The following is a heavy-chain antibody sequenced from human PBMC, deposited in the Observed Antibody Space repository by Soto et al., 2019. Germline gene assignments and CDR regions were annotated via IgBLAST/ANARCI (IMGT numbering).Heavy chain of an antibody. Sequence: SETLSLTCTVSGGSISSYYWSWIRQPPGKGLEWIGYIYYSGSTNYNPSLKSRVTISVDTSKNQFSLKLSSVTAADTAVYYCAGRSNGTLHDFWSGYWHYYGMDVWGQGTTVTVSS. CDR1: GGSISSYY. CDR2: IYYSGST. CDR3: AGRSNGTLHDFWSGYWHYYGMDV. D-gene: IGHD3-3*01. V-gene: IGHV4-59*01. J-gene: IGHJ6*02.